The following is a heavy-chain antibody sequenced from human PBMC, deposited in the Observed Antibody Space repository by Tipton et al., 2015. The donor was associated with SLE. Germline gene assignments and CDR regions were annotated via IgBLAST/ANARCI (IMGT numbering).Heavy chain of an antibody. CDR2: FYHSGTT. CDR3: AREGLLEGFDY. V-gene: IGHV4-38-2*02. CDR1: AYSTTNGYY. J-gene: IGHJ4*02. Sequence: TLSLTCTVSAYSTTNGYYWGWIRQSPGKGLEWIGSFYHSGTTYYNPSLKSRLTISLDTSKNQFSLKLSSVTAADTAVYYCAREGLLEGFDYWGQGTLVTVSS. D-gene: IGHD3-3*02.